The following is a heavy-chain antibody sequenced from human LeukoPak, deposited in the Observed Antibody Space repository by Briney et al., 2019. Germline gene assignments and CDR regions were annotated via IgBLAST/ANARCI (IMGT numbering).Heavy chain of an antibody. J-gene: IGHJ4*02. V-gene: IGHV3-74*01. D-gene: IGHD2-8*01. CDR2: INSDGSST. CDR1: GFTFSSYW. Sequence: GGSLRLSCAASGFTFSSYWMHWVRQAPGKGLVWVSRINSDGSSTSYADSVKGRFTISRDNAKNTLYLQMNSLRAGDTAVYYCARERKLMGFDYWGQGTLVTVSS. CDR3: ARERKLMGFDY.